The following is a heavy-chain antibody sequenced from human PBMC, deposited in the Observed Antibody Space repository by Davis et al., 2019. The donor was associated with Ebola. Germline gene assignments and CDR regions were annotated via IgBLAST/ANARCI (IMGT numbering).Heavy chain of an antibody. J-gene: IGHJ4*02. CDR2: IYYSGST. CDR3: ARAARGGSPDY. Sequence: MPSETLSLTCTVSGGSVSSGSYYWSWIRQPPGKGLEWIGYIYYSGSTNYNPSLKSRVTISVDTSKNQFSLKLSSVTAADTAVYYCARAARGGSPDYWGQGTLVTVSS. CDR1: GGSVSSGSYY. V-gene: IGHV4-61*01. D-gene: IGHD2-15*01.